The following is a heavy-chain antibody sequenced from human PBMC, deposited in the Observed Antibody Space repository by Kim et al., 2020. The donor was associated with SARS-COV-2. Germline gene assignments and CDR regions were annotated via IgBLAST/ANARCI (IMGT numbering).Heavy chain of an antibody. D-gene: IGHD6-13*01. CDR1: GFTFSDYY. CDR3: AREARYSSSWIGTDY. Sequence: GGSLRLSCAASGFTFSDYYMSWIRQAPGKGLEWVSYISSSGSTIYYADSVKGRFTISRDNAKNSLYLQMNSRRAEDTALYYCAREARYSSSWIGTDYWGQGALVSVSP. J-gene: IGHJ4*02. CDR2: ISSSGSTI. V-gene: IGHV3-11*04.